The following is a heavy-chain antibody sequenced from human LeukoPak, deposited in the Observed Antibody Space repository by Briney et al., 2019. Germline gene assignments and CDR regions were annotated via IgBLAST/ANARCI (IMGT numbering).Heavy chain of an antibody. Sequence: GAPVKVSYKASGGTFSSYAISWVRQAPGQGLEWMGGIIPIFGTANYAQKFQGRVTITTDESTSTAYMELRSLRSEDTAVYYCARDGETNWFDPWGQGTLVTVSS. V-gene: IGHV1-69*05. CDR2: IIPIFGTA. CDR1: GGTFSSYA. CDR3: ARDGETNWFDP. D-gene: IGHD3-10*01. J-gene: IGHJ5*02.